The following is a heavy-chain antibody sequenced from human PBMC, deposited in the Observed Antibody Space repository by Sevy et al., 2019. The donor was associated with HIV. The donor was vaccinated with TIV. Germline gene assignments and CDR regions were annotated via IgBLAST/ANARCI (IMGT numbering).Heavy chain of an antibody. CDR3: ARIGYSSSANDY. V-gene: IGHV3-7*01. D-gene: IGHD6-13*01. J-gene: IGHJ4*02. CDR1: GFTFNIYW. CDR2: INQDGSVQ. Sequence: GSLRLSCAPSGFTFNIYWMSWVRQAPGKGLEWVANINQDGSVQYYVDSVKGRFTISRDNAKNSVYLQMNSLRVEDTSIYYCARIGYSSSANDYWGQGTLVTVSS.